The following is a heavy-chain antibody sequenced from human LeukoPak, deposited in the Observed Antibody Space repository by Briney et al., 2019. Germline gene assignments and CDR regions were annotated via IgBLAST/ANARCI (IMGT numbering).Heavy chain of an antibody. Sequence: SETLSLTCAVYGGSFSGYYWSWIRHPPGKGLEWIGEINHSGSTNYNPSLKSRVTISVDTSKNQFSLKLSSVTAADTAVYYCARVRSGYYLRTIDYWGQGTLVTVSS. D-gene: IGHD3-22*01. J-gene: IGHJ4*02. CDR3: ARVRSGYYLRTIDY. CDR1: GGSFSGYY. CDR2: INHSGST. V-gene: IGHV4-34*01.